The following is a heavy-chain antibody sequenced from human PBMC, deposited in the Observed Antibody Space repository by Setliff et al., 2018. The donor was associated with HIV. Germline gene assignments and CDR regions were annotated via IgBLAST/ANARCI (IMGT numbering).Heavy chain of an antibody. CDR3: AGDGDVVGFWGYYLDV. CDR1: GGSISSDPYY. J-gene: IGHJ6*03. D-gene: IGHD3-16*01. V-gene: IGHV4-39*07. CDR2: MSTSGSS. Sequence: SETLSLTCTVSGGSISSDPYYWGWIRQPPGKGLEWIGSMSTSGSSCYDPSLKSRVTISVEPSKNQFSLQLSSVTAAHTAVYYCAGDGDVVGFWGYYLDVWGKGTTVTVSS.